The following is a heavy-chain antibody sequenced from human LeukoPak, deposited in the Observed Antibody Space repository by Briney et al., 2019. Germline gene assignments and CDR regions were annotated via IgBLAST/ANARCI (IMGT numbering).Heavy chain of an antibody. CDR2: IRYDGSNE. CDR3: ARDRPLHYFDY. CDR1: GFTFNSYG. Sequence: GGSLRLSCAASGFTFNSYGMHWVRQAPGKGLEWVAFIRYDGSNEYYADSVKGRFTISRDNAKNSLYLQMNSLRAEDTAVYYCARDRPLHYFDYWGQGTLVTVSS. V-gene: IGHV3-30*02. J-gene: IGHJ4*02.